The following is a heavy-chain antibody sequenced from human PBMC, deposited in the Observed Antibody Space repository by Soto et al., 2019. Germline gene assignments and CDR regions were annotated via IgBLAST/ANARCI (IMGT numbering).Heavy chain of an antibody. J-gene: IGHJ6*02. CDR2: IYYSGSK. D-gene: IGHD3-10*01. CDR1: GDSIRSYY. CDR3: ARAYGRFDNGLHX. V-gene: IGHV4-59*01. Sequence: SETLSLTCTVSGDSIRSYYWTWIRQPPGKGLELIWYIYYSGSKRYNPSLKSRVTISVDMSKKQFSLKLRSVIAADTAVYYCARAYGRFDNGLHXWGQATAVTVS.